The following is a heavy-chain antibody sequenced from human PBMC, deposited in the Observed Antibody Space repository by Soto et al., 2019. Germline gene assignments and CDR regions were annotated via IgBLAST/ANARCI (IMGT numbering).Heavy chain of an antibody. Sequence: GGSLRLSCAASGFTFSSYAMSWVRQAPGKGLEWVSVISGSGGSTYYADSVKGRFTISRDNSKNTLYLQMNSLRAEDTDVYFCANTIDILTHKYGMDVWGQGTTVTVSS. V-gene: IGHV3-23*01. CDR1: GFTFSSYA. D-gene: IGHD3-9*01. J-gene: IGHJ6*02. CDR2: ISGSGGST. CDR3: ANTIDILTHKYGMDV.